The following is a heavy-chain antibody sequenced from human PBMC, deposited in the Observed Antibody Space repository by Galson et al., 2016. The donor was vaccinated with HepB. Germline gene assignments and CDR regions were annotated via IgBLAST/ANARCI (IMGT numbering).Heavy chain of an antibody. D-gene: IGHD3-9*01. J-gene: IGHJ4*01. Sequence: TLSLTCTVSGGSISTVDYYWSWLRQVPGKGLEWIGYIYHSGDSYYNPSVESRVTLSIDASKNQFSLRLTSVTAADTAVYYCARGILSGYFYFDDWGQGTLLAVSS. CDR3: ARGILSGYFYFDD. CDR2: IYHSGDS. CDR1: GGSISTVDYY. V-gene: IGHV4-31*03.